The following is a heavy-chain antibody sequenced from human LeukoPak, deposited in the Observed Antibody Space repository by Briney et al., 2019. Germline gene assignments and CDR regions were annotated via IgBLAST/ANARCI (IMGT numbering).Heavy chain of an antibody. CDR2: ISSSSSYI. V-gene: IGHV3-21*01. Sequence: PGGSLRLSCAASGFTFSSYSMNWVRQAPGKGLEWVSSISSSSSYIYYADSVKGRFTISRDNAKNSLYLQMNSPRAEDTDVYYCARSHWYGDYEVDWGQGTMVTVSS. D-gene: IGHD4-17*01. CDR3: ARSHWYGDYEVD. CDR1: GFTFSSYS. J-gene: IGHJ3*01.